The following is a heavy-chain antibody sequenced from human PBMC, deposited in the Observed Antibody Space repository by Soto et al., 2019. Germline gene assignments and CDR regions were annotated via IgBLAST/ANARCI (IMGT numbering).Heavy chain of an antibody. CDR3: ARDEYYYDSSEDGY. J-gene: IGHJ4*02. CDR2: IYHSGST. V-gene: IGHV4-38-2*02. CDR1: GYSISSGYY. D-gene: IGHD3-22*01. Sequence: LSLTCAVSGYSISSGYYWGWIRQPPGKGLEWIGSIYHSGSTYYNPSLKSRVTISVDTSKNQFSLKLSSVTAADTAVYYCARDEYYYDSSEDGYWGQGTLVTVSS.